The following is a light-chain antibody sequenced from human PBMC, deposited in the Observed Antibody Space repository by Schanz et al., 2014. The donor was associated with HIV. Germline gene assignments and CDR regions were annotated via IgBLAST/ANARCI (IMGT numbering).Light chain of an antibody. Sequence: QTVVTQEPSLTVSPGGTVTLTCGSSTGAVTSGHYPYWFQQKPGQAPRTLIYDTSNKHSWTPARFSGSLLGGKAALTLSGAQPEDEAEYYCLLYYGRLQRVFGGGTKLTVL. CDR2: DTS. V-gene: IGLV7-46*01. CDR1: TGAVTSGHY. CDR3: LLYYGRLQRV. J-gene: IGLJ2*01.